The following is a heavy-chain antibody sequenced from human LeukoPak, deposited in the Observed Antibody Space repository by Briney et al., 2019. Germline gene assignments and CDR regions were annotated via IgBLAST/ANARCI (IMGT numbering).Heavy chain of an antibody. V-gene: IGHV4-59*08. CDR2: IYYSGST. J-gene: IGHJ4*02. Sequence: SETLSLTCSVSGGSISSYYWSWIRQPPGKGLEWIGYIYYSGSTNHNPSLKSRVTISVDTSKNQFSLKLSSVTAADTAVYYCARRAGNYFDYWGQGTLVTVSS. D-gene: IGHD6-19*01. CDR3: ARRAGNYFDY. CDR1: GGSISSYY.